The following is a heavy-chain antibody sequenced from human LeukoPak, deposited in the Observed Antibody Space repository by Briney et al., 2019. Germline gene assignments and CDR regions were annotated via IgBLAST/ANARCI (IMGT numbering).Heavy chain of an antibody. CDR1: GFTFSDYY. D-gene: IGHD3-22*01. V-gene: IGHV3-11*01. CDR3: AGGPEYYYDSSGYYLEDY. CDR2: ISSSGSTI. J-gene: IGHJ4*02. Sequence: PGGSLSLSCAASGFTFSDYYMSWIRQAPGKGLEWVSYISSSGSTIYYADSVKGRFTISRDNAKNSLYLQMNSLRAEDTAVYYCAGGPEYYYDSSGYYLEDYWGQGTLVTVSS.